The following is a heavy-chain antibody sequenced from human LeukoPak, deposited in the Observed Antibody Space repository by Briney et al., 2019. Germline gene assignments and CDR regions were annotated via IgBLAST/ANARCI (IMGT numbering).Heavy chain of an antibody. CDR3: AREPEGAHIVVVVAATSDAFDI. J-gene: IGHJ3*02. Sequence: GGSLRLSCAASGFTFSSYSMNWVRQAPGKGLEWVSSISSSSSYIYYADSVKGRFTISRDNAKNSLYLQMNSLRAEDTAVYYCAREPEGAHIVVVVAATSDAFDIWGQGTMVTVSS. D-gene: IGHD2-15*01. CDR1: GFTFSSYS. CDR2: ISSSSSYI. V-gene: IGHV3-21*01.